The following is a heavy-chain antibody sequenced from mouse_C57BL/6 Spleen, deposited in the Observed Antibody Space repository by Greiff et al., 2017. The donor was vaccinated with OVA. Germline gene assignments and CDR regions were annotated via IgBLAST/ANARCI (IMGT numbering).Heavy chain of an antibody. V-gene: IGHV14-2*01. CDR1: GFNIKDYY. D-gene: IGHD1-1*01. J-gene: IGHJ2*01. CDR3: SRSNYYGSSCGY. CDR2: IDPEDGET. Sequence: VQLQQSGAELVKPGASVKLSCTASGFNIKDYYMHWVKQRTEKGLEWIGRIDPEDGETKYAPKFQGQATITADTSSNTAYLQLSILTSAYTAVYYCSRSNYYGSSCGYWGQGTTLTVSS.